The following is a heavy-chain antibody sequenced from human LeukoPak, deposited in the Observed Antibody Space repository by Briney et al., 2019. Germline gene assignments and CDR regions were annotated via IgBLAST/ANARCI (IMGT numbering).Heavy chain of an antibody. Sequence: ASVKVSCKASGYTFSSYAMNWVRQAPGQGLEWMGWINTNSGNPTYAQGFTGRFVFSLDTSVSTAYLQISSLKAEDTAVYYCARDYRGYCTNGVCPIDYWGQGTLVTVSS. CDR2: INTNSGNP. CDR3: ARDYRGYCTNGVCPIDY. D-gene: IGHD2-8*01. J-gene: IGHJ4*02. V-gene: IGHV7-4-1*02. CDR1: GYTFSSYA.